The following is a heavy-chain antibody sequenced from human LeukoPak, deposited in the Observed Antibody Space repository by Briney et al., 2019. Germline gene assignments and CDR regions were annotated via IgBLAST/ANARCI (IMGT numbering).Heavy chain of an antibody. CDR2: IIPIFGTA. CDR1: GGTFSSYA. D-gene: IGHD3-3*01. V-gene: IGHV1-69*13. Sequence: ASVKVSCKASGGTFSSYAISWVRQAPGQGLEWMGGIIPIFGTANYAQKFQGRVTITADESTSTAYMELSSLRSEDTAVYYCARGKITIFGVVKDEAYFDYWGQGTLVTVSS. J-gene: IGHJ4*02. CDR3: ARGKITIFGVVKDEAYFDY.